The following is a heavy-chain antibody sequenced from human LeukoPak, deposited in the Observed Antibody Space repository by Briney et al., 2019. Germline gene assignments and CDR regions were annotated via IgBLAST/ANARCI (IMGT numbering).Heavy chain of an antibody. Sequence: SETLSLTCTVSGGSISSYYWSWIRQPPGKGLEWIGYIYYSGSTNYNPSLKSRVTISVDTSKNQFSLKLSSVTAADTDVYYCARGSSSRKSIDYWGQGTLVTVSS. CDR1: GGSISSYY. V-gene: IGHV4-59*01. J-gene: IGHJ4*02. CDR3: ARGSSSRKSIDY. D-gene: IGHD6-13*01. CDR2: IYYSGST.